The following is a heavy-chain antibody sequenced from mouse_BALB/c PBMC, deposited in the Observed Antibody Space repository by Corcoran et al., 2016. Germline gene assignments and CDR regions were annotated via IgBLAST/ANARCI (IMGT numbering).Heavy chain of an antibody. D-gene: IGHD2-4*01. CDR1: GYTFSSYW. J-gene: IGHJ4*01. CDR2: ILPGSGST. Sequence: QVQLQQSGAELMKPGASVKISCKATGYTFSSYWIEWVKQRPGHGLEWIGEILPGSGSTNYNEKFKGKATFTADTSSNTAYMQLSSLTSEDSAVYYCARGGSSTMITTGGAMDYWGQGTSVTVSS. CDR3: ARGGSSTMITTGGAMDY. V-gene: IGHV1-9*01.